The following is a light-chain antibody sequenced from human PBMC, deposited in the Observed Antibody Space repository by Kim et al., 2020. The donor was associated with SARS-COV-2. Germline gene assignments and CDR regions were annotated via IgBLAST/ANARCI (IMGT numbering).Light chain of an antibody. CDR1: QCVSSSY. J-gene: IGKJ1*01. CDR3: QQYGSSPRT. CDR2: GAS. Sequence: EIVLTQSPGTLSLSPGERATLSCRASQCVSSSYLAWYQQKPGQAPRLLIYGASSRATGIPDRFSGSGSGTDFTLTISRLEPEDVAVYYCQQYGSSPRTFGQGTKVDIK. V-gene: IGKV3-20*01.